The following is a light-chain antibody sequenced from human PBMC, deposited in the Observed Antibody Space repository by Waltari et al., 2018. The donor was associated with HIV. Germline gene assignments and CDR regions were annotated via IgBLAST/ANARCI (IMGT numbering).Light chain of an antibody. J-gene: IGLJ3*02. CDR3: LTYVSKTSTWQ. Sequence: QSALTQPASVSGNPGQSVTITCTGTDIDIGNYTLVSWFQPHPGKAPKLLIYDVPKRPSGVSSRFSGSKSGYFASLTISGLLTEDESSYYCLTYVSKTSTWQFGGGTYLTV. CDR2: DVP. V-gene: IGLV2-23*02. CDR1: DIDIGNYTL.